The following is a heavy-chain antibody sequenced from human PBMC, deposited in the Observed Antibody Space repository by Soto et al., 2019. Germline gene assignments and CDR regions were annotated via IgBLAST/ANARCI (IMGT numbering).Heavy chain of an antibody. Sequence: SETLSLTCTVSGGSISSYYWSWIRQPPGKGLEWIGYIYYSGSTNYNPSLKSRVTISVDTSKNQFSLKLSSVTAADPAVYYCAREGVMEEDCSGGSCNAYSFDSWGQGPLVPASP. V-gene: IGHV4-59*01. CDR3: AREGVMEEDCSGGSCNAYSFDS. CDR2: IYYSGST. D-gene: IGHD2-15*01. J-gene: IGHJ4*02. CDR1: GGSISSYY.